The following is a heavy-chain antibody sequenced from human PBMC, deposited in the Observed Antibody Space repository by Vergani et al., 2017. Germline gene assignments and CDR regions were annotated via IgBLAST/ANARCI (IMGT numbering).Heavy chain of an antibody. V-gene: IGHV3-30*02. J-gene: IGHJ4*02. D-gene: IGHD3-16*01. CDR2: IQFDGSNQ. CDR1: GFTLSNYD. Sequence: QVQLVESGGGVVQRGGSLRLSCATSGFTLSNYDMQWIRQGPGKGLEFVAFIQFDGSNQYYADSVKGRFTHSRDFSKNTLYLQMNSLRTDDTTTYYCAKHFRVWGIDYWGQGTQVIVSS. CDR3: AKHFRVWGIDY.